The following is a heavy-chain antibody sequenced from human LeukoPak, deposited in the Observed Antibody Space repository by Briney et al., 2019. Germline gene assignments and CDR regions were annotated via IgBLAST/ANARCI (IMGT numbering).Heavy chain of an antibody. CDR2: INAGNGNT. D-gene: IGHD3-9*01. CDR3: ARDNYDILTPDY. V-gene: IGHV1-3*01. CDR1: GYTFTSYA. J-gene: IGHJ4*02. Sequence: ASVKVSCKASGYTFTSYAMHWVRQAPGQRLEWMGWINAGNGNTKYSQKFQGRVTITRDTSAGTAYMELSSLRSEDTAVYYCARDNYDILTPDYWGQGTLVTVSS.